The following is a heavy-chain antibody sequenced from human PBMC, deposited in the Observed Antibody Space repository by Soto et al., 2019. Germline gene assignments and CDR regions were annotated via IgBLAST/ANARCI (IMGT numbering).Heavy chain of an antibody. D-gene: IGHD6-13*01. CDR2: ISYDGSNK. J-gene: IGHJ4*02. CDR1: GFTFSSYG. V-gene: IGHV3-30*18. Sequence: GGSLRLSCAASGFTFSSYGMHWVRQAPGKGLEWVAVISYDGSNKYYADSVKGRFTISRDNSKNTLYLQMNSLRAEDTAVYYCAKPGRLSSSWPYFDYWGQGTLVTVSS. CDR3: AKPGRLSSSWPYFDY.